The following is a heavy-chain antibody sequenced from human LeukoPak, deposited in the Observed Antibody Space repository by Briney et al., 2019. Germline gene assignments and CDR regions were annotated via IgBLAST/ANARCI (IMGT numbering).Heavy chain of an antibody. J-gene: IGHJ4*02. Sequence: ASVKVSCKASGYTFTEHYIHWVRQAPGQGLEWMGWINPNSGDTNYAQNSQGRVTITRDASNSIVYMEVSSLSSDDTAVYYCARDSSAAFEFWGQGTPVTVSP. CDR1: GYTFTEHY. CDR3: ARDSSAAFEF. V-gene: IGHV1-2*02. D-gene: IGHD2-2*01. CDR2: INPNSGDT.